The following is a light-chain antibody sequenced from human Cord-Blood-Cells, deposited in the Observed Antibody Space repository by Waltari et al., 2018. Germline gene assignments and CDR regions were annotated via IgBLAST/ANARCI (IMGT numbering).Light chain of an antibody. CDR2: DVS. CDR1: SSDVGGYNY. Sequence: QSALTQPASVSGSPGQPIPISCPGTSSDVGGYNYVSWYQQHPGKAPKLMIYDVSKRPSGVSNRFSGSKSGNTASLTISGLQAEDEADYYCSSYTSSSTWVFGGGTKLTVL. CDR3: SSYTSSSTWV. J-gene: IGLJ3*02. V-gene: IGLV2-14*01.